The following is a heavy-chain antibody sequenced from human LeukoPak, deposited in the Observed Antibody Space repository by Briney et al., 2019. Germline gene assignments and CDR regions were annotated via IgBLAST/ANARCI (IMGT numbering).Heavy chain of an antibody. Sequence: GESLKISCKGSGYTFTSYGISWVRQAPGQGLEWMGWISAYNGNTNYAQKLQGRVTMTTDTSTSTAYMELRSLRSDDTAVYYCARTKQWPSDYWGQGTLVTVSS. V-gene: IGHV1-18*01. J-gene: IGHJ4*02. CDR1: GYTFTSYG. D-gene: IGHD6-19*01. CDR2: ISAYNGNT. CDR3: ARTKQWPSDY.